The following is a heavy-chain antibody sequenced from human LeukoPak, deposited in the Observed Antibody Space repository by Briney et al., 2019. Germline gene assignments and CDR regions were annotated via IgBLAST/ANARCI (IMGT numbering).Heavy chain of an antibody. V-gene: IGHV1-3*01. CDR1: GYTFTSYA. CDR3: ARDQEGFDY. J-gene: IGHJ4*02. CDR2: INAGNGNT. Sequence: ASVKVSCKASGYTFTSYAMHWVRQAPGQRLEWMGWINAGNGNTEYSQKFQGRVTVTRDTSTSTVHMELSGLRSEDTAVYYCARDQEGFDYWGQGTLVTVSS.